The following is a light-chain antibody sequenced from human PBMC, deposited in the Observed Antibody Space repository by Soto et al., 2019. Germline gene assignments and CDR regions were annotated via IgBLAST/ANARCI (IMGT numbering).Light chain of an antibody. CDR1: SSNIGAGYD. J-gene: IGLJ1*01. CDR2: GNS. Sequence: SALTRLPSVSGSPGQRDPITCNGSSSNIGAGYDVHWYQQLPGTAPKLLIYGNSNRPSGVPDRFSGSKSGTSASLAITGLQAEDEADYYCQSYDSSLYVFGTGTKVTVL. V-gene: IGLV1-40*01. CDR3: QSYDSSLYV.